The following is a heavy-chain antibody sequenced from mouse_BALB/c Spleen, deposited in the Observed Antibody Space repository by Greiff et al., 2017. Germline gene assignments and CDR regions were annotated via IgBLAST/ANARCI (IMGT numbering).Heavy chain of an antibody. V-gene: IGHV2-6-7*01. D-gene: IGHD2-10*02. CDR3: AREGKYGNFWFAY. Sequence: VQLQESGPGLVAPSQSLSITCTVSGFSLTGYGVNWVRQPPGKGLEWLGMIWGDGSTDYNSALKSRLSISKDNSKSQVFLKMNSLQTDDTARYYCAREGKYGNFWFAYWGQGTLVTVSA. J-gene: IGHJ3*01. CDR1: GFSLTGYG. CDR2: IWGDGST.